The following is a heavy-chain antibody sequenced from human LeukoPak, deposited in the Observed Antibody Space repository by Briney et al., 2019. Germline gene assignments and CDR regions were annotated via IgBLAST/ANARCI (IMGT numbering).Heavy chain of an antibody. CDR1: GYSFTTYW. J-gene: IGHJ5*02. CDR3: ARQRAVSGTVNWFDP. Sequence: GESLKISCETSGYSFTTYWIGWVRQRPGTGLEWVGAIYPDDSDTRYSPSFQGQVAISADRSIRTAYLKWNSLKASDTGMYYCARQRAVSGTVNWFDPWGQGTLVTVSS. D-gene: IGHD1-7*01. V-gene: IGHV5-51*01. CDR2: IYPDDSDT.